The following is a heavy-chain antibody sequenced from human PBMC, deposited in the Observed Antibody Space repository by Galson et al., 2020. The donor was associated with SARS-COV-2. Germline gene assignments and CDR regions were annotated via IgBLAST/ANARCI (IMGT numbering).Heavy chain of an antibody. Sequence: TGGSLRLSCAAFGFTFSSYAMSWVRQAPGKGLEWVSGIRNNGGSTYYAASVKGRLSISRDNSKKTVYLEMNNLRAEDTAVYYCARVKGDQLFHWYFDLWGRGTLVTGSS. V-gene: IGHV3-23*01. CDR1: GFTFSSYA. CDR2: IRNNGGST. D-gene: IGHD2-2*01. J-gene: IGHJ2*01. CDR3: ARVKGDQLFHWYFDL.